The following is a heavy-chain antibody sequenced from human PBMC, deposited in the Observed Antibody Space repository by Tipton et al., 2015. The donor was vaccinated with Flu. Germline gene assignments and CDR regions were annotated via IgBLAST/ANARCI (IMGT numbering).Heavy chain of an antibody. V-gene: IGHV4-59*01. CDR3: ARMIRGWFDP. CDR2: IYYSGST. Sequence: LRLSCTVSGGSINSYYWSWIRQPPGKGLEWIGYIYYSGSTNYNPSLKSRVTMSIDSSKNQFSLKVRSLTTADTAMYYCARMIRGWFDPWGHGTLVTVSS. J-gene: IGHJ5*02. D-gene: IGHD3-22*01. CDR1: GGSINSYY.